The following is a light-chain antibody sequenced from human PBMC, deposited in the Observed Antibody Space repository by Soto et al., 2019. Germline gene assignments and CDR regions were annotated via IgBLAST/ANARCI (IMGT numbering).Light chain of an antibody. CDR1: QSVSSN. V-gene: IGKV3-15*01. CDR3: QQYNNWPPQWT. CDR2: GAS. J-gene: IGKJ1*01. Sequence: EIVMTQSPATLSVSPGERATLSCRASQSVSSNLAWYQQKPDQAPRLLIYGASTRATGIPARFSGSGSGTEFTLTISSLQSEDFAVYYCQQYNNWPPQWTFGQGTKVEIK.